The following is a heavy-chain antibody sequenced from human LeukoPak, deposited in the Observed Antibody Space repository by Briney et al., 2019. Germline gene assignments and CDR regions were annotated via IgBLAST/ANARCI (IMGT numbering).Heavy chain of an antibody. J-gene: IGHJ6*03. D-gene: IGHD3-9*01. CDR2: IIPIFGTA. CDR1: GGTFSSYA. CDR3: ARNRDILTGPAWYYYYYMDV. V-gene: IGHV1-69*01. Sequence: SVQVSCKASGGTFSSYAISWVRQAPGQGLEWMGGIIPIFGTANYAQKFQGRVTITADESTSTAYMELSSLRSEDTAVYYCARNRDILTGPAWYYYYYMDVWGKGTTVTVSS.